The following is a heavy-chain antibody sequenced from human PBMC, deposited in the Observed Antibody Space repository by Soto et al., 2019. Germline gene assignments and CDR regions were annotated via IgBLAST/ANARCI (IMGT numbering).Heavy chain of an antibody. CDR2: IYYSGST. CDR3: ARPMGGARKDAFDI. J-gene: IGHJ3*02. V-gene: IGHV4-59*08. Sequence: SETLSLTCTVSGGSISSYYWSWIRQPPGKGLEWIGYIYYSGSTNYNPSLKSRVTISVDTSKNQFSLKLSSVTAADTAVYYCARPMGGARKDAFDIWGQGTMVTVSS. CDR1: GGSISSYY. D-gene: IGHD2-21*01.